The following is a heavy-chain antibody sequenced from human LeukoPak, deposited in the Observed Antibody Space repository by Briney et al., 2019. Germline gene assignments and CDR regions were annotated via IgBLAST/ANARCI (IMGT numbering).Heavy chain of an antibody. CDR3: VRDKGCSGSACFGDF. D-gene: IGHD2-15*01. J-gene: IGHJ4*02. V-gene: IGHV3-23*01. CDR2: ISNSGDST. Sequence: GGSLRLSCAASGFTSSNYAMTWVRQAPGKGLEWVSSISNSGDSTFYADSVKGRFTISRDNSKSTLHLQMNSLRAEDTAVYYCVRDKGCSGSACFGDFWGQGTLVTVSS. CDR1: GFTSSNYA.